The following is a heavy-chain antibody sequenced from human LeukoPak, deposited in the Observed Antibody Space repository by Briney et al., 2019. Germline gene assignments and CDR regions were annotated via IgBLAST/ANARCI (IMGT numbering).Heavy chain of an antibody. CDR1: GGTFSSYA. Sequence: SVKVSCKASGGTFSSYAISWVRQAPGQGLEWMGGIIPIFGTANYAQKFQGRVTITADESTSTAYMELSSLRSEDTAVYYCARAPSAAAGTSWFDPWGQGTLVTVSS. V-gene: IGHV1-69*01. CDR3: ARAPSAAAGTSWFDP. D-gene: IGHD6-13*01. J-gene: IGHJ5*02. CDR2: IIPIFGTA.